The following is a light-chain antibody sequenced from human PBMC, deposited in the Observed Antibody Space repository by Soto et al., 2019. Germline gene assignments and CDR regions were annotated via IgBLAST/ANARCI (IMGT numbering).Light chain of an antibody. CDR2: GNS. CDR3: QSYDSSLSAWV. Sequence: QSVLTQPPSVSGAPGQRVTISCTGSSSNIGAGYDVHWYQQLPGTAPKLLIYGNSNRPSGVPDRFSGSKSGTSACLAITGLQAEDEADYYCQSYDSSLSAWVFGGGTKLTVL. V-gene: IGLV1-40*01. J-gene: IGLJ3*02. CDR1: SSNIGAGYD.